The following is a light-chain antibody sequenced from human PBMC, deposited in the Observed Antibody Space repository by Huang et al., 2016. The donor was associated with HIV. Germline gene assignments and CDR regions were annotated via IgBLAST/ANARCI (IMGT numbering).Light chain of an antibody. J-gene: IGKJ3*01. V-gene: IGKV3-15*01. CDR2: GAS. Sequence: EIVMTQSPATLSASPGERATLSCRASQSVSSNLAWYRQKPGQAPRLLIYGASTRATGIPARFSGSGSGTEFTLSISSLRSEDFAVYYCQQNNNWPPLFTVGPGTKVDIK. CDR3: QQNNNWPPLFT. CDR1: QSVSSN.